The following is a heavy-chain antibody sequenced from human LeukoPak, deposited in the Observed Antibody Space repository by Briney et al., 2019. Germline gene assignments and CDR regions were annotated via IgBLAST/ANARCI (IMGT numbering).Heavy chain of an antibody. Sequence: GGSLRLSCAASGFTFSSYAMHWVRQASGKGLEWVAVISYDGSNKYYADSVKGRFTISRDNSKNTLYLQMNSLRAEDTAVYYCASQHIKQWLGVGMLGYFDYWGQGTLVTVSS. CDR2: ISYDGSNK. D-gene: IGHD6-19*01. CDR3: ASQHIKQWLGVGMLGYFDY. J-gene: IGHJ4*02. CDR1: GFTFSSYA. V-gene: IGHV3-30*04.